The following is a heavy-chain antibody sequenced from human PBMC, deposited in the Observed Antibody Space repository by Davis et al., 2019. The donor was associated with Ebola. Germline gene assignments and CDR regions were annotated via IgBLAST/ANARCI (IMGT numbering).Heavy chain of an antibody. CDR1: GFTFSGSS. D-gene: IGHD2-2*02. CDR2: IRSKANSYAT. J-gene: IGHJ4*02. CDR3: VGSDCSSTSCYTGGDY. V-gene: IGHV3-73*01. Sequence: GEFLKISCAASGFTFSGSSMHWVRQASGKGLEWVGRIRSKANSYATAYAASVKGRFTISRDDSKNTAYLQMNSLKTEDTAVYYCVGSDCSSTSCYTGGDYWGQGTLVTVSS.